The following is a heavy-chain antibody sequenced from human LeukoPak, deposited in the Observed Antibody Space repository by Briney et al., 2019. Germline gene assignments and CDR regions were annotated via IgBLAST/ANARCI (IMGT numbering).Heavy chain of an antibody. CDR1: GYSFTSWY. CDR2: INPSDDTT. Sequence: GSSVKLSCKASGYSFTSWYLYWVRQAPGPGLGWMGVINPSDDTTTHAQKFQGRVTMTSDTSTSTVYMELSSLRSEDTAVYYCARDLRHHSGIAVSPFDYWGQGTLVTVSS. D-gene: IGHD6-19*01. J-gene: IGHJ4*02. CDR3: ARDLRHHSGIAVSPFDY. V-gene: IGHV1-46*01.